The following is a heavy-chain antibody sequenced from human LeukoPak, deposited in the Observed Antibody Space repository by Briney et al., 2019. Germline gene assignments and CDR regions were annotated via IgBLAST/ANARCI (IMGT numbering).Heavy chain of an antibody. CDR1: GGTFSSYA. CDR3: ARDLHVEPFYYGMDV. CDR2: IIPIFGTA. D-gene: IGHD1-1*01. Sequence: SVKVSCKASGGTFSSYAISWVRQAPGQGLEWMGGIIPIFGTANYAQKFQGRVTITADESTSTAYMELSSLRSEDTAVYYCARDLHVEPFYYGMDVWGQGTTVTVSS. V-gene: IGHV1-69*13. J-gene: IGHJ6*02.